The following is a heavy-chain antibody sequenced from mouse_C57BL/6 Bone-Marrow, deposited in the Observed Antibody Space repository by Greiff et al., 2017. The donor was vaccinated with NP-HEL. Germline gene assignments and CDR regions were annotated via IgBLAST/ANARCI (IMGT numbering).Heavy chain of an antibody. D-gene: IGHD1-1*01. V-gene: IGHV5-16*01. Sequence: EVMLVESEGGLVQPGSSMKLSCTASGFTFSDYYMAWVRQVPEKGLEWVANINYDGSSTYYLDSLKSRFIISRDNAKNILYLQMSSLKSEDTATYYCARAPGSSYDWYFDVWGTGTTVTVSS. J-gene: IGHJ1*03. CDR1: GFTFSDYY. CDR3: ARAPGSSYDWYFDV. CDR2: INYDGSST.